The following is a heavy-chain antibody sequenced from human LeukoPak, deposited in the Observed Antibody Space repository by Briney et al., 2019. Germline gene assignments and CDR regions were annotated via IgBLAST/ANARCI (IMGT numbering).Heavy chain of an antibody. CDR3: AREASGSYYDLDY. J-gene: IGHJ4*02. Sequence: PGGSLRLSCAASGFTFSTYEMNCVRQAPGKGLEWVSYISSSGSATYYADSVKGRFAISRDNAKDSLYLQMNSLRAEDTAVYYCAREASGSYYDLDYWGQGTLVTVSS. D-gene: IGHD1-26*01. V-gene: IGHV3-48*03. CDR1: GFTFSTYE. CDR2: ISSSGSAT.